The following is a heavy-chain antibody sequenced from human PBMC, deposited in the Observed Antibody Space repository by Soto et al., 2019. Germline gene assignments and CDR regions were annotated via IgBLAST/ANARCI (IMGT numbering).Heavy chain of an antibody. J-gene: IGHJ6*02. CDR1: GFTFSSYS. V-gene: IGHV3-21*01. CDR2: ISSSSYI. CDR3: ARVAPDRNYYYGMDV. Sequence: GGSLRLSCAASGFTFSSYSMNWVRQAPGKGLEWVSSISSSSYIYYADSVKGRFTISRDNAKNSLYLQMNSLRAEDTAVYYCARVAPDRNYYYGMDVWGQGTTVTV.